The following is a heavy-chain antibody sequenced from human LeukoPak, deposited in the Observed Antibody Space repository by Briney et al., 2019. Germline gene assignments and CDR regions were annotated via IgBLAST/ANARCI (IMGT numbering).Heavy chain of an antibody. CDR2: IYTGGRT. CDR1: GFTVSHYY. CDR3: ARGQSYCCGDCYTD. D-gene: IGHD2-21*02. J-gene: IGHJ4*02. Sequence: GGSLRLSCAASGFTVSHYYMSWVRQAPGKGLEWVSVIYTGGRTYYGDSMKGRFTISRDNSRNTLHLQMDRLRVEDTALYYCARGQSYCCGDCYTDWGQGTLVSVSS. V-gene: IGHV3-66*01.